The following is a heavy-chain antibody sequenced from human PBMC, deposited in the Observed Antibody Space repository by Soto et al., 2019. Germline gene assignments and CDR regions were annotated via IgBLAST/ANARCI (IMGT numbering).Heavy chain of an antibody. Sequence: QVQLVESGGGVVQPGRSLRLSCAASGFTFSSYGMHWVRQAPGKGLEWVAVISYDGSNKYYADSVKGRFTISRDNSKNTLYLQMNSLRAEDTAVYYCAKGIKNFDYWGQGTLVTVSS. CDR2: ISYDGSNK. J-gene: IGHJ4*02. CDR1: GFTFSSYG. CDR3: AKGIKNFDY. D-gene: IGHD2-15*01. V-gene: IGHV3-30*18.